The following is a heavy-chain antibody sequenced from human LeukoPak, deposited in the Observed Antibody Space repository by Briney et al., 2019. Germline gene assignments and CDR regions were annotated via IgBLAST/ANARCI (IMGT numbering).Heavy chain of an antibody. V-gene: IGHV3-7*01. J-gene: IGHJ4*02. CDR3: ARLTKNAYDSSGGFDY. D-gene: IGHD3-22*01. CDR2: IKEDGREK. Sequence: GGSLRLSCAASGFTFSTYCMSWVRQAPGKGLEWVANIKEDGREKYYVDSVRGRFPISRDNAKNSLYLQMNSLRAEDTAVYYCARLTKNAYDSSGGFDYWGQGTLVTVSS. CDR1: GFTFSTYC.